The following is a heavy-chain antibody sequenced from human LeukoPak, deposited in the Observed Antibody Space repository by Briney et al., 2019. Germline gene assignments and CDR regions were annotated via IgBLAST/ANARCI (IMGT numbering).Heavy chain of an antibody. Sequence: SVKVSCKASGGTFSSYAISWVRQAPGQGLEWMGGIIPIFGTANYAQKFQGRVTITADESTSTAYMELSSLRSEDTAVYYCASSRGVYYYYGMDVWGQGTTVTVSS. CDR3: ASSRGVYYYYGMDV. CDR2: IIPIFGTA. CDR1: GGTFSSYA. V-gene: IGHV1-69*13. D-gene: IGHD3-16*01. J-gene: IGHJ6*02.